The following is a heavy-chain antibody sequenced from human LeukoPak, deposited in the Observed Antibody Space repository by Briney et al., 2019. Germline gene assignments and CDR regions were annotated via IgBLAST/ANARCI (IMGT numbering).Heavy chain of an antibody. CDR1: NGSFSDYN. V-gene: IGHV4-34*01. CDR3: ARGGYSTGPLDY. Sequence: SETLSLTCAVYNGSFSDYNWNWIRQPPGKGLEWIGEISQSGGTNYNPSLKSRVTISADTSKNQFSLRLTSVTAADTAVYYCARGGYSTGPLDYWGQGTLVTVSS. CDR2: ISQSGGT. D-gene: IGHD6-25*01. J-gene: IGHJ4*02.